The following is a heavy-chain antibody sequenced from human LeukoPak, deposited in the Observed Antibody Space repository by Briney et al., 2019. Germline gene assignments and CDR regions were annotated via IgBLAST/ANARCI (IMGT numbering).Heavy chain of an antibody. D-gene: IGHD1-26*01. CDR2: TYYRSKWSN. CDR3: ASGSYYGNDAFDI. J-gene: IGHJ3*02. V-gene: IGHV6-1*01. CDR1: GDSVSSNSAA. Sequence: SGPGLVKPSQTLSLSCAISGDSVSSNSAAWNWIRQSPSRGLEWLGRTYYRSKWSNDYAVSVKSRIIINPDTSKNQFSLKLSSVTAADTAVYYCASGSYYGNDAFDIWGQGTMVTVSS.